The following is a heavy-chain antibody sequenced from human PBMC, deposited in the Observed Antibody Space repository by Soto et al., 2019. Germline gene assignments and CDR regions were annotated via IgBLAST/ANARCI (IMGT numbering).Heavy chain of an antibody. CDR3: AIDRAIIFGGVIVIGYFDY. J-gene: IGHJ4*02. Sequence: GSLRLSCAASGFTLNNYYLAWIRRAPGKGLEWVSYVSGSGSSVFYTDSLKGRFAMSRDNAKKSVYLQMNSLTDEDTAVYFCAIDRAIIFGGVIVIGYFDYWGQGTLVIGSS. V-gene: IGHV3-11*01. CDR1: GFTLNNYY. D-gene: IGHD3-16*02. CDR2: VSGSGSSV.